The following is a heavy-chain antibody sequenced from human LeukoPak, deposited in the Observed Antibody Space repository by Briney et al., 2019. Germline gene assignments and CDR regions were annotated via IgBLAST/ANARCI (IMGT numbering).Heavy chain of an antibody. Sequence: ASVKVSCKASGYTFTNFDINWVRQAPGQGLEWMGWMNPVSGKAGSAQKFQGRVTLTRDTSISTAYMEVSSLRFDDTAFYYCARAPMGTAPLYWGQGTLVIVSS. V-gene: IGHV1-8*01. CDR2: MNPVSGKA. J-gene: IGHJ4*02. CDR3: ARAPMGTAPLY. CDR1: GYTFTNFD. D-gene: IGHD1/OR15-1a*01.